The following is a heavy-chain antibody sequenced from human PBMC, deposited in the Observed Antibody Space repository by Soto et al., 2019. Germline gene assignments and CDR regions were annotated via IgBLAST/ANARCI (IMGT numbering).Heavy chain of an antibody. Sequence: GESLKISCKGSGYSFTSYWISWVRQMPGKGLEWMGRIDPSDSYTNYSPSFQGHVTISADKSISTAYLQWSSLKASDTAMYYCARRGRVGYCSSTSCRVDYYYGMDVWGQGTTVTVYS. CDR2: IDPSDSYT. CDR1: GYSFTSYW. J-gene: IGHJ6*02. D-gene: IGHD2-2*01. V-gene: IGHV5-10-1*01. CDR3: ARRGRVGYCSSTSCRVDYYYGMDV.